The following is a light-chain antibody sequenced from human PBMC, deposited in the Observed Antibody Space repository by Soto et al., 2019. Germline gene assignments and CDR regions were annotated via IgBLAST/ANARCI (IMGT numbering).Light chain of an antibody. CDR1: QGVNTW. CDR3: QQADSLPFT. CDR2: TAS. J-gene: IGKJ5*01. V-gene: IGKV1-12*01. Sequence: DIQMTQSPSSVSASVGDRVTITCRASQGVNTWLAWYQQKPGKAPNLLIYTASSLQSGVPSRFSGSGSGTDFTLTITNLQPEDFATYYCQQADSLPFTFGQGTRLEI.